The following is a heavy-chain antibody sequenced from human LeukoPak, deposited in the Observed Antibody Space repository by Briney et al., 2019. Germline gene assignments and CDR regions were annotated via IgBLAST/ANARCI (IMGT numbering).Heavy chain of an antibody. V-gene: IGHV5-51*01. Sequence: GESLKISCKGSGYSFTSYWIGWVRQMPGKGLEWMGIIYPGDSDTRYSPSFQGQVTISVDKSISTAYLQWSSLKASDTAMYYCARSLYCSSTSCYYFDYWGQGTLGTVSS. D-gene: IGHD2-2*01. CDR2: IYPGDSDT. CDR1: GYSFTSYW. J-gene: IGHJ4*02. CDR3: ARSLYCSSTSCYYFDY.